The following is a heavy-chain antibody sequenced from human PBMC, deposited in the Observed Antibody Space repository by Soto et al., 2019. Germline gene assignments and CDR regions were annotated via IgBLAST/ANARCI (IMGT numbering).Heavy chain of an antibody. Sequence: EVQLVESGGGLVQPGGSLRLSCTASGLKLTDSWMKWVRQAPGKGLEWVARIKSKTNGGTADYAAPVRGRFTIIRDDSKNMLYLQMNSLKTEDTAVYYCGYYRDSRADHFDSWGQGTLVTVSS. V-gene: IGHV3-15*07. CDR2: IKSKTNGGTA. J-gene: IGHJ4*02. D-gene: IGHD3-22*01. CDR1: GLKLTDSW. CDR3: GYYRDSRADHFDS.